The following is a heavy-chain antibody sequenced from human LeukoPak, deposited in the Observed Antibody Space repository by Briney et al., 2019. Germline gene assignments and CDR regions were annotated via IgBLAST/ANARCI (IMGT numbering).Heavy chain of an antibody. D-gene: IGHD3-22*01. V-gene: IGHV3-64*01. CDR3: ARVAGYYDSSGYYDY. J-gene: IGHJ4*02. Sequence: GGSLRLSCAASGFTFSSYAMHWVRQAPGKGLEYVSAISSNGGSTYYANSVKGRFTISRDNSKNTLYLQMGSLRAEDMAVYYCARVAGYYDSSGYYDYWGQGTLVTVSS. CDR1: GFTFSSYA. CDR2: ISSNGGST.